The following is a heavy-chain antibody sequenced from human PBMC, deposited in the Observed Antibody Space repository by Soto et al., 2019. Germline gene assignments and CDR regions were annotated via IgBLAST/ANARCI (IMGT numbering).Heavy chain of an antibody. CDR2: ISAYNGNT. Sequence: QVQLVQSGAEVKKPGASVKVSCKASGYTFTSYGVSWVRQAPGRGLEWMGWISAYNGNTNYAQKLQGRVTMTTDTSTSTAYMKLRSLRSDDTAVYYSTRAHESTTYYALWSGYNDNYGMDLWGQGTTVTVSS. J-gene: IGHJ6*02. CDR1: GYTFTSYG. V-gene: IGHV1-18*04. D-gene: IGHD3-3*01. CDR3: TRAHESTTYYALWSGYNDNYGMDL.